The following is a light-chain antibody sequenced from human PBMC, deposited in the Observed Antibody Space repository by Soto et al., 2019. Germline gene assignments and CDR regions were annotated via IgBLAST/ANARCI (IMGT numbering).Light chain of an antibody. CDR2: EVS. CDR1: SSDVGGYNY. Sequence: QAVVTQPPSASGSPGQSVTISCTGTSSDVGGYNYVSWYQQHPGKAPKVMISEVSKRPSGVPDRFSGSKSGNTASLTVSGLQAEDEADYYCSSYAGSNNLLFGGGTKVTVL. J-gene: IGLJ2*01. V-gene: IGLV2-8*01. CDR3: SSYAGSNNLL.